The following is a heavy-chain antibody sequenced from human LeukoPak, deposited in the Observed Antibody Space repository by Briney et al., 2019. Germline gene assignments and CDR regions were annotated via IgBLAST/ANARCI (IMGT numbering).Heavy chain of an antibody. Sequence: GGSLRLSCAASGFTFSRYYMSWVRQAPGKGLEWVSSISTSSSYIYYADSVKGRFTISRDNAENSLYLQMNSLRAEDTAVYYCAGSETGHSRTGDYWGQGTLVTVSS. CDR3: AGSETGHSRTGDY. CDR2: ISTSSSYI. D-gene: IGHD6-13*01. CDR1: GFTFSRYY. J-gene: IGHJ4*02. V-gene: IGHV3-21*01.